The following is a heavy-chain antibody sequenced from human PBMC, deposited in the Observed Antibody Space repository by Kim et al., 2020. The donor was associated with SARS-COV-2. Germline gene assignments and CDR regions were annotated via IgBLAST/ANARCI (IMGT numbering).Heavy chain of an antibody. V-gene: IGHV3-23*01. CDR1: GFTFSSYA. CDR2: ISGSGGST. Sequence: GGSLRLSCAASGFTFSSYAMSWVRQAPGKGLEWVSAISGSGGSTYYADSLKGRFTISRDNSKNTLYLQMNSLRAEDTAVYYCAKSSKVAAGLYYFDYWGQGPLVTVSS. D-gene: IGHD6-13*01. CDR3: AKSSKVAAGLYYFDY. J-gene: IGHJ4*02.